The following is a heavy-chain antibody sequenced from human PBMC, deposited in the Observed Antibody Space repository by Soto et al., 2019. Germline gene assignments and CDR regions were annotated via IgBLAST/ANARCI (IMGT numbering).Heavy chain of an antibody. CDR3: GGQRRDWHDY. J-gene: IGHJ4*01. CDR2: INANGGST. V-gene: IGHV3-23*01. CDR1: AFTLRTSA. Sequence: GGSLRLACAASAFTLRTSAMSWVRQAPGKGLEWVSTINANGGSTYYADSAKGRFTISRDNSKNTLSLQMNSLRAEDTAVYYCGGQRRDWHDYRCQGALDAVSS. D-gene: IGHD3-9*01.